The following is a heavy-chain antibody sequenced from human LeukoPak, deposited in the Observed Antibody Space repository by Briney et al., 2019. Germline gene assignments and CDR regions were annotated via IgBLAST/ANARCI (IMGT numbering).Heavy chain of an antibody. D-gene: IGHD6-13*01. CDR3: ARDQPRSWYASISYYYGMDV. CDR2: FDPEDGET. CDR1: GYTLTELS. J-gene: IGHJ6*02. V-gene: IGHV1-24*01. Sequence: ASVKVSCKVSGYTLTELSMHWVRQAPGKGLEWMGGFDPEDGETIYAQKFQGRVTMTEDTSTDTAYMELSSLRAEDTAVYYCARDQPRSWYASISYYYGMDVWGQGTTVTVSS.